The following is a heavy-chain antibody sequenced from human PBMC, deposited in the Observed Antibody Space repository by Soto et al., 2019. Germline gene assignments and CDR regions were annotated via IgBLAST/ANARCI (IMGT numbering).Heavy chain of an antibody. CDR1: GFTLSSNY. J-gene: IGHJ4*02. CDR2: FYSGGST. CDR3: ARVSTTAKTFEF. V-gene: IGHV3-53*01. D-gene: IGHD4-17*01. Sequence: GGSLRLSCAASGFTLSSNYMSWVRQAPGKGLERVSVFYSGGSTYYADSVKGRFTISRDNSKNTLYLQMNSLRAEDTALYYCARVSTTAKTFEFWGQGTLVTVSS.